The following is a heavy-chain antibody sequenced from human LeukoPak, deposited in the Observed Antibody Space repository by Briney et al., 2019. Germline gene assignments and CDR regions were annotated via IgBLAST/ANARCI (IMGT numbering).Heavy chain of an antibody. D-gene: IGHD4-17*01. CDR3: AKVGSNYGDYNGWFDP. CDR1: GFILSDYG. CDR2: MSYDGGNK. J-gene: IGHJ5*02. V-gene: IGHV3-30*18. Sequence: GRPLRLSCAAYGFILSDYGMHWVRQAPGKGLDWVAFMSYDGGNKYYADSVKGRFTISRDNSKNSLYLQMNTLRAEDTAVYYCAKVGSNYGDYNGWFDPWGQGTLVTVSS.